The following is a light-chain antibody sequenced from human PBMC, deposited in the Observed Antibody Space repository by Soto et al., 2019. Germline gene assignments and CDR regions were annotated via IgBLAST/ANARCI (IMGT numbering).Light chain of an antibody. V-gene: IGLV2-8*01. CDR2: EVT. CDR3: SSYAGYNKYV. J-gene: IGLJ1*01. CDR1: SSDVGGHNF. Sequence: QSALTQPPSASGSPGQSVTISCTGTSSDVGGHNFGSWYQQYPGKAPKLMIYEVTKRPSGVPDRFSGSRSGNTASLTVSGLQVEEEADFYCSSYAGYNKYVFGTGSKVTVL.